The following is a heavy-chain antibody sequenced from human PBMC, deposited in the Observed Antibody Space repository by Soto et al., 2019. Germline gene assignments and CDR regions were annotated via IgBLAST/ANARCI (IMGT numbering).Heavy chain of an antibody. D-gene: IGHD3-9*01. CDR1: FISYPRPC. CDR3: ARSSVETGYRNWFDP. CDR2: ISAYNGNT. J-gene: IGHJ5*02. Sequence: SSVKVSSEARFISYPRPCSDRVRHAPGQWLEWMGWISAYNGNTNYAQKLQGRVTMTTDTSTSTAYMELRSLRSDDTAVYYCARSSVETGYRNWFDPWG. V-gene: IGHV1-18*01.